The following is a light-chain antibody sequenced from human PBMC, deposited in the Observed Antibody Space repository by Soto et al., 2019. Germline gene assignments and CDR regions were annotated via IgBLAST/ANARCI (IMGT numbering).Light chain of an antibody. CDR2: GAS. V-gene: IGKV3-20*01. CDR1: QSVSSSY. J-gene: IGKJ1*01. CDR3: QQYYSYPRT. Sequence: EIVLTQSPGTLSLSPGEIATLSCSASQSVSSSYLAWYQQKPGQAPRLLIYGASSRATGIPDRFSGSGSGTDFTLTISCLQSEDFATYYCQQYYSYPRTFGQGTKVDIK.